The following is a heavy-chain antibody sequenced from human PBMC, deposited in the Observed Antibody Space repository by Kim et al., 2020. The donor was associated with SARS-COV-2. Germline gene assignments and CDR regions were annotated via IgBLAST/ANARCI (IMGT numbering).Heavy chain of an antibody. Sequence: GGSLTLSCAASGFTFSDYYMSWIRQAPGKGLEWVSYISSSSSYTNYADSVKGRFTISRDNAKNSLYLQMNSLRAEDTAVYYCARDLGSAEWELLGGYYFDYWGQGTLVTVSS. CDR1: GFTFSDYY. J-gene: IGHJ4*02. V-gene: IGHV3-11*05. CDR2: ISSSSSYT. D-gene: IGHD1-26*01. CDR3: ARDLGSAEWELLGGYYFDY.